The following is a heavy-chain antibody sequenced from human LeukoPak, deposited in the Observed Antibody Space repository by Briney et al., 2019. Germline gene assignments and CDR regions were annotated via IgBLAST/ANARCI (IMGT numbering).Heavy chain of an antibody. J-gene: IGHJ4*02. D-gene: IGHD6-19*01. V-gene: IGHV3-64*01. CDR2: ISSNGGST. CDR1: GFTFSCYS. Sequence: GGSLRLSCTASGFTFSCYSMHWVRQAPGEGLEFVSAISSNGGSTYYANSVKGRFTISRDNSKNTLYLKMGSLRAEDLAVYYCARVGLSSGCDFWGQGTLVTVSS. CDR3: ARVGLSSGCDF.